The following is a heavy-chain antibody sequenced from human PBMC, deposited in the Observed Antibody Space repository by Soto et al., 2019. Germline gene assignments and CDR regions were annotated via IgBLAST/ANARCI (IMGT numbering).Heavy chain of an antibody. V-gene: IGHV5-51*01. CDR2: IYPGDSDT. D-gene: IGHD6-6*01. J-gene: IGHJ6*02. CDR3: ARLVAARPYYYCYGMDV. Sequence: PGESLKISCKGSGYSFTSYWIGWVRQMPGKGLEWMGIIYPGDSDTRYSPSFQGQVTISADKSISTAYLQWSSLKASDTAMYYCARLVAARPYYYCYGMDVWGQGTTVTVSS. CDR1: GYSFTSYW.